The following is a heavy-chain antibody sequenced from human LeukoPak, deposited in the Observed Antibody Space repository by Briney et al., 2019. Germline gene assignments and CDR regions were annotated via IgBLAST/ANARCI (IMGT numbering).Heavy chain of an antibody. Sequence: GGSLRLPCAASGFNFSTYTINWVRQAPGKGLEWVSSISSSSSYIYYADSVKGRFTISRDNAKNSLYLQMNSLRAEDTAVYYCARDYYYDSSGYIPAGDAIAFWGQGTMVTVSS. D-gene: IGHD3-22*01. V-gene: IGHV3-21*01. CDR3: ARDYYYDSSGYIPAGDAIAF. CDR2: ISSSSSYI. J-gene: IGHJ3*01. CDR1: GFNFSTYT.